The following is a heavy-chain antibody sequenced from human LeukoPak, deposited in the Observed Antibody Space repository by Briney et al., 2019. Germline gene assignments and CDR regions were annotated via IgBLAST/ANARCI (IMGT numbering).Heavy chain of an antibody. D-gene: IGHD3-3*01. Sequence: GGSLRLSCAASGFTFSGSAMHWVRQASGKGLEWVGRIRSKANSYATAYAASLKGRFTISRDDSKNTAQLQMNSLKTEETAVYYCTRHDYDFWSGYYYLDYWGQGTLVTVSS. CDR1: GFTFSGSA. CDR2: IRSKANSYAT. J-gene: IGHJ4*02. V-gene: IGHV3-73*01. CDR3: TRHDYDFWSGYYYLDY.